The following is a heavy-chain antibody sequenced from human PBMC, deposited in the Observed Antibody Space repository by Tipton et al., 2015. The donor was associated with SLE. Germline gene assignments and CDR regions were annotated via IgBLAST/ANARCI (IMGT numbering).Heavy chain of an antibody. CDR2: ISSSGST. J-gene: IGHJ4*02. CDR3: ARRGRSAWFPGV. Sequence: TLSLTCNVSGGSINSSTSFWAWIRQPPGKGLEWIASISSSGSTDHNPSLRSRVSTSLDTSKNQFSLRLTSATAADTAVYYCARRGRSAWFPGVWGQGTLVTVSS. CDR1: GGSINSSTSF. D-gene: IGHD3-10*01. V-gene: IGHV4-39*07.